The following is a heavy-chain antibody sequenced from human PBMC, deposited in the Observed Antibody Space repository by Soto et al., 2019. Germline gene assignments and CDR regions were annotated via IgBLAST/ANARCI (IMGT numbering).Heavy chain of an antibody. CDR1: GGTFSSDA. CDR3: ARDIRDLLGYCSGGSCLYYYYGMDV. Sequence: SVKVSCKASGGTFSSDAFSWVRQAPGQGLEWMGGIIPTSGTANYAQKFQGRVTITADESTSTAYMELSSLRSEDTAVYYCARDIRDLLGYCSGGSCLYYYYGMDVWGQRTTVTVSS. J-gene: IGHJ6*02. D-gene: IGHD2-15*01. CDR2: IIPTSGTA. V-gene: IGHV1-69*13.